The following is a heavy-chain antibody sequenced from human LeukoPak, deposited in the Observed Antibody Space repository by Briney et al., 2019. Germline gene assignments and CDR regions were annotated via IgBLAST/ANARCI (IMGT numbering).Heavy chain of an antibody. V-gene: IGHV1-8*01. CDR2: MTPNDGKT. Sequence: ASVKVSCKASGYTFTSYAISWVRQATGQGLEWMGWMTPNDGKTGYAQKFQGRVTMTGDTSESTAYMELSSLTSDDTAVYYCARAQDYGGNYPIDYWGQGTLVTVSS. CDR3: ARAQDYGGNYPIDY. D-gene: IGHD4-17*01. CDR1: GYTFTSYA. J-gene: IGHJ4*02.